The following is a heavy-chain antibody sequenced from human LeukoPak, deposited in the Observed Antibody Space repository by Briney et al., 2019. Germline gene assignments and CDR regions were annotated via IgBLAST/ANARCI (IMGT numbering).Heavy chain of an antibody. J-gene: IGHJ4*02. CDR2: ISHSGTT. Sequence: SETLSLTCAVYGGSFSGYYWSWIRQPPGKGLKWIGEISHSGTTNYNPSLKSRVTISLDTSKSQFSLMLSSVTAADTAVYYCARGKYDSGGYYLDYWGQGTLVTVSS. CDR3: ARGKYDSGGYYLDY. CDR1: GGSFSGYY. V-gene: IGHV4-34*01. D-gene: IGHD3-22*01.